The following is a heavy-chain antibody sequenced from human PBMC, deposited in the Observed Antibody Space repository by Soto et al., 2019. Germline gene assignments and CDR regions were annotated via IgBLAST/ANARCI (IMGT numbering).Heavy chain of an antibody. Sequence: VQLVESGGGLVQPGGSLRLSCAASGFTFSFYSMNWVRQAPGKGLEWVSNISGSGATISYADSVKGRFTISRDNAKNSLYLQMNSLGDEDTAVYYCVREDYDYDRSGYVKWFDPWGQGTLVTVSS. D-gene: IGHD3-22*01. J-gene: IGHJ5*02. CDR1: GFTFSFYS. V-gene: IGHV3-48*02. CDR3: VREDYDYDRSGYVKWFDP. CDR2: ISGSGATI.